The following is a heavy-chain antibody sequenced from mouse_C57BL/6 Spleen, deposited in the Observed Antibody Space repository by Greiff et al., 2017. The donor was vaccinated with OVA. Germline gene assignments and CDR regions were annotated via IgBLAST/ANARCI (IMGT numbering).Heavy chain of an antibody. CDR1: GFSLTSYG. CDR2: IWSGGST. J-gene: IGHJ1*03. Sequence: VQLQQSGPGLVQPSQSLSITCTVSGFSLTSYGVHWVRQSPGKGLEWLGVIWSGGSTDYNAAFISRLSISKDNSKSQVFFKMNSLQADDTAIYYCARTYYSNYVNWYFDVWGTGTTVTVSS. V-gene: IGHV2-2*01. CDR3: ARTYYSNYVNWYFDV. D-gene: IGHD2-5*01.